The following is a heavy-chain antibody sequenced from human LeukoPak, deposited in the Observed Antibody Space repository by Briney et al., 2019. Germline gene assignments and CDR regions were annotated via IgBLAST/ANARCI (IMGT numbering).Heavy chain of an antibody. J-gene: IGHJ4*02. D-gene: IGHD6-19*01. V-gene: IGHV4-61*01. Sequence: SETLSLTCTVSGGSVGGGNYYWSWIRQPPGTGLEWIGYIYYSGSTNYNPSLKSRVTMSVDTSQNQFSLKLSSVTAADTAVYFCARRTPVVGLFDYWGQGILVTVSS. CDR1: GGSVGGGNYY. CDR3: ARRTPVVGLFDY. CDR2: IYYSGST.